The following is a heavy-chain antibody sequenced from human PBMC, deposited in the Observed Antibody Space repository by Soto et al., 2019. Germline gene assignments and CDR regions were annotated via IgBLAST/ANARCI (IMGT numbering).Heavy chain of an antibody. V-gene: IGHV3-7*01. CDR3: ARSRGLDY. J-gene: IGHJ4*02. CDR2: IKQDGSEK. CDR1: GFTFSDYW. Sequence: EVQLVESGGGLVRPGGSLRLSCAASGFTFSDYWMSWVRQAPGKGLEWVANIKQDGSEKYYVDSMKGRFTISRDNAKNSLFLQMNSLRAEDTAVYYCARSRGLDYWGQGTLVTVSS. D-gene: IGHD2-21*02.